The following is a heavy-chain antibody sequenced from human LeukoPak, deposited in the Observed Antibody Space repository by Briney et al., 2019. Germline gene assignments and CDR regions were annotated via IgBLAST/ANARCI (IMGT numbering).Heavy chain of an antibody. J-gene: IGHJ4*02. CDR3: ASDWYANFDY. V-gene: IGHV4-34*01. Sequence: PSETLSLTCAVYGGSFSGYYWSWIRQPPGKGLEWIGEINHSGSTNYNPSLKSRVTISVDTSKNQFSLKLSSVTAADTAVYYCASDWYANFDYWGQGTLVTVSS. D-gene: IGHD3-9*01. CDR2: INHSGST. CDR1: GGSFSGYY.